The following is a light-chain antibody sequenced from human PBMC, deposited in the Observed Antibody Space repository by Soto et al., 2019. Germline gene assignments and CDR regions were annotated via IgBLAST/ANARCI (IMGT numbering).Light chain of an antibody. J-gene: IGLJ2*01. Sequence: HSSLTQPPSASGSPGQSVAISCTGTSSDVGGYNYVSWYQQHPGKAPKLMIYEVNKRPSGVPDRFSGSKSGNTASLTVSGLQAEDEADYYCSSYTSSSTLVFGGGTKLTVL. CDR3: SSYTSSSTLV. CDR2: EVN. CDR1: SSDVGGYNY. V-gene: IGLV2-8*01.